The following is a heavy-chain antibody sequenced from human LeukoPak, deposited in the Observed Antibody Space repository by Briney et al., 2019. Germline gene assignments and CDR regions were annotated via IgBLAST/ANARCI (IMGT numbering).Heavy chain of an antibody. CDR1: GFSFSNYA. Sequence: GGSLRLSCAASGFSFSNYAMNWVRQAPGKGLEWVAVISYDGSNKYYADSVKGRFTISRDNSKNTLYLQMNSLRIEDSALYYCARGGRSVIRGPQATFDVWGQGTMVTVSS. CDR2: ISYDGSNK. CDR3: ARGGRSVIRGPQATFDV. J-gene: IGHJ3*01. D-gene: IGHD3-10*01. V-gene: IGHV3-30-3*01.